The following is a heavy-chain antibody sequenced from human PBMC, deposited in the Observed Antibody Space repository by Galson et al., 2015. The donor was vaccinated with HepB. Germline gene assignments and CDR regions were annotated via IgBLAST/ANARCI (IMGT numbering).Heavy chain of an antibody. Sequence: SVKVSCKASGYSFSGYYMNWVRQAPGQGLEWMGRINPNSGDTSYAQKFQGRVTMTRDTSISTAYMGLSRLRFDDTAVYYCARDHRPQIVGVHWDHYYYDGMDVWGQGTTVTVSS. J-gene: IGHJ6*02. CDR2: INPNSGDT. D-gene: IGHD1-26*01. CDR1: GYSFSGYY. V-gene: IGHV1-2*06. CDR3: ARDHRPQIVGVHWDHYYYDGMDV.